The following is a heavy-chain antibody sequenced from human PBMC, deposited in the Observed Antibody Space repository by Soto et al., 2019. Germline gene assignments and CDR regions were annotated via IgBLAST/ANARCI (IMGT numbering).Heavy chain of an antibody. D-gene: IGHD1-20*01. CDR2: IGTAGDT. Sequence: GGSLRLSCAASGFTFISYYMHWVRQATGKGLEWVSAIGTAGDTYYPGSVKGRFTISRENAKNSLYLQMNSLRAGDTAVYYCARETPGRYNWNPFDIWGQGTMVTVSS. J-gene: IGHJ3*02. V-gene: IGHV3-13*01. CDR3: ARETPGRYNWNPFDI. CDR1: GFTFISYY.